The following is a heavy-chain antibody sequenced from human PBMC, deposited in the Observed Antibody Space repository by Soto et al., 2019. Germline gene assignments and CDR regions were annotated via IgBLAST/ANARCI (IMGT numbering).Heavy chain of an antibody. D-gene: IGHD6-13*01. CDR2: IWYDGSNK. V-gene: IGHV3-33*01. Sequence: GGSLRLSCAASGFTFSSYGMHWVRQAPGKGLEWVAVIWYDGSNKYYADSVKGRFTISRDNSKNTLYLQMNSLRAEDTAVYYCAREGGEIIAAAGIRQDYYYYYGMDVWGQGTTVTVSS. CDR3: AREGGEIIAAAGIRQDYYYYYGMDV. CDR1: GFTFSSYG. J-gene: IGHJ6*02.